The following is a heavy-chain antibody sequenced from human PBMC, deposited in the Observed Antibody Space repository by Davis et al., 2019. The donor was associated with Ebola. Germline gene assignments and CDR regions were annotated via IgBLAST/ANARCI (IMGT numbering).Heavy chain of an antibody. Sequence: PGGSLRLSCAASGFTFSSYAMHWVRQAPGKGLEWVSAISGSGGSTYYADSVKGRFTISRDNSKNTLYLQMNSLRAEDTAVYYCARTKQWLKYFDYWGQGTLVTVSS. V-gene: IGHV3-23*01. CDR1: GFTFSSYA. CDR2: ISGSGGST. CDR3: ARTKQWLKYFDY. D-gene: IGHD6-19*01. J-gene: IGHJ4*02.